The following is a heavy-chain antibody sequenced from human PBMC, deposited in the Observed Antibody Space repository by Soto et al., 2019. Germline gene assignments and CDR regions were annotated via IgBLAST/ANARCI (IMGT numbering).Heavy chain of an antibody. Sequence: SVNVACQASGGTFSSYAISWVLQAPGQGLEWMGGIIPIFGTANYAQKFQGRVTITADESTSTAYMELSSLRSADTAVYYCARSPGGYYYLSSDYSPFEYCGQG. CDR3: ARSPGGYYYLSSDYSPFEY. D-gene: IGHD3-22*01. J-gene: IGHJ4*02. V-gene: IGHV1-69*13. CDR1: GGTFSSYA. CDR2: IIPIFGTA.